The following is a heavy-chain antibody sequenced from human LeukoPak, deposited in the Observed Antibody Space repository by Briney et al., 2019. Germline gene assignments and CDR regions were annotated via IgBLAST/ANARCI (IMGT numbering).Heavy chain of an antibody. CDR1: GFTFSDYY. D-gene: IGHD3-22*01. V-gene: IGHV3-11*04. Sequence: GGSLRLSCAASGFTFSDYYMSWIRQAPGKGLEWVSYISSSGSTIYYADSVKGRFTISRDNAKNSLYLQMNSLRAEDTAVYYCARGKNYDSRDAFDIWGQGTMVTVSS. CDR3: ARGKNYDSRDAFDI. J-gene: IGHJ3*02. CDR2: ISSSGSTI.